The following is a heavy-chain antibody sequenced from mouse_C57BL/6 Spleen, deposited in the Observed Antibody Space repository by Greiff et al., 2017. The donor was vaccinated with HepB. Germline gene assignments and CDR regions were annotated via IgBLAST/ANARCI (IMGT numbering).Heavy chain of an antibody. CDR3: ARKDWDKGYAMDY. Sequence: EVMLVESGGGLVKPGGSLKLSCAASGFTFSDYGMHWVRQAPEKGLEWVAYISSGSSTIYYADTVKGRFTISRDNAKNTLFLQMTSLRSEDTAMYYCARKDWDKGYAMDYWGQGTSVTVSS. D-gene: IGHD4-1*01. CDR1: GFTFSDYG. J-gene: IGHJ4*01. CDR2: ISSGSSTI. V-gene: IGHV5-17*01.